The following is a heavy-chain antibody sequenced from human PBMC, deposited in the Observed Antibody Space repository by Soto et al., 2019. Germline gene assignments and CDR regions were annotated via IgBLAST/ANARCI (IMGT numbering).Heavy chain of an antibody. CDR2: IIPLTETP. D-gene: IGHD6-6*01. J-gene: IGHJ4*02. V-gene: IGHV1-69*01. CDR1: GGTFSNYA. Sequence: QVQVVQSGAEVKKPGSSVKVSCKASGGTFSNYAISWVRQAPGHGLEWVGGIIPLTETPVYAQTVQGRLTITADEITSAAYMELSSLRSDDTAVYYCAIGTRNSSTCDFWGQRTLVTVSS. CDR3: AIGTRNSSTCDF.